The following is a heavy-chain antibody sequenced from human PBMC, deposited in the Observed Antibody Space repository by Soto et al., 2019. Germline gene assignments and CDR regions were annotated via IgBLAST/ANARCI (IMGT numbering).Heavy chain of an antibody. CDR3: STYHYQSITYLRRDY. D-gene: IGHD3-10*01. CDR2: IGGSGTTT. V-gene: IGHV3-23*01. Sequence: EVQLLESGGGLEQPGGSLRLSCEASGFTFSNYAMIWVRQAPGTGLEWVSTIGGSGTTTYYADSVKGRFIISRENSRNTLYLQMISLRAEDTAVYYGSTYHYQSITYLRRDYGGQGALVTVSS. CDR1: GFTFSNYA. J-gene: IGHJ4*02.